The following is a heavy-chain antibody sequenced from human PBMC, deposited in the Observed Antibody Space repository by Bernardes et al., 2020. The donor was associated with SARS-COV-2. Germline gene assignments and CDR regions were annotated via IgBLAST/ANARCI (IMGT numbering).Heavy chain of an antibody. CDR1: GGSISSTNW. CDR2: IFHDGNT. CDR3: AREGASDGFREGFDY. D-gene: IGHD3-10*01. V-gene: IGHV4-4*02. Sequence: SETLSLTCAVSGGSISSTNWWSWVRQPPGKGLEWIGEIFHDGNTNYNPSLKSRVTLSVDKSKNHFSLKLTSVTAADTAVYFCAREGASDGFREGFDYWGQGTLVNVSS. J-gene: IGHJ4*02.